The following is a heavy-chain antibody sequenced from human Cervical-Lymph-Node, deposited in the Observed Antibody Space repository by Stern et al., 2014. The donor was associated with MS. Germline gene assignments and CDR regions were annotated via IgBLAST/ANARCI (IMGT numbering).Heavy chain of an antibody. J-gene: IGHJ6*02. CDR1: GGSISSGGHY. Sequence: QVQLQESGPGLVKPSQTLSLTCTVSGGSISSGGHYWSWIRQHPGKGLEWIGYIYYRGSTYYNPSLKSRVTISVDTFKNQFSLKLRSVTAADTAVYYCAGVRGPQGYYYRMDVWGQGTTVTVSS. D-gene: IGHD3-10*01. CDR3: AGVRGPQGYYYRMDV. CDR2: IYYRGST. V-gene: IGHV4-31*03.